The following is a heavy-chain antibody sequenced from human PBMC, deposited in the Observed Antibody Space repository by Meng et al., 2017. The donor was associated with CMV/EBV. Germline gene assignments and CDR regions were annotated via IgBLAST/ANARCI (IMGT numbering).Heavy chain of an antibody. Sequence: GESLKISCTASGFTFGDYAMSWVRQAPGKGLEWVGFIRSKAYGGTTEYAASVKGRFTISGDDSKSIAYLQMNSLKTEDTAVYYCTRLGDSSGWFDYWGQGTLVTVSS. CDR3: TRLGDSSGWFDY. V-gene: IGHV3-49*04. CDR1: GFTFGDYA. CDR2: IRSKAYGGTT. J-gene: IGHJ4*02. D-gene: IGHD6-19*01.